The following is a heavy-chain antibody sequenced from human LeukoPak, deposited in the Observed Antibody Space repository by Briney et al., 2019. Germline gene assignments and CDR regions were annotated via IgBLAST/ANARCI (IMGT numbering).Heavy chain of an antibody. J-gene: IGHJ4*02. CDR3: ARGRSIAARRGLGF. D-gene: IGHD6-6*01. CDR2: MNPNSGNT. Sequence: ASVKASCKASGYTFTSYDINWVRQATGQGLEWMGWMNPNSGNTGYAQKFQGRVTMTRNTSISTAYMELSSLRSEDTAVYYCARGRSIAARRGLGFWGQGTLVTVSS. V-gene: IGHV1-8*01. CDR1: GYTFTSYD.